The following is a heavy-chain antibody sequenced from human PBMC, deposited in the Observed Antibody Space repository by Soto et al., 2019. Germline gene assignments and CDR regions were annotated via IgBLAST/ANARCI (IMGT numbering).Heavy chain of an antibody. J-gene: IGHJ6*01. CDR3: ARNPIDRYDHNRSQYYYFGEDL. CDR1: GYTFTSYY. Sequence: ASVKVSCKASGYTFTSYYIHWVRQAPGQGLEWMGVINPSGGTSTSAQKFQGRVTMTTDTSTSTASLELSSLRSKDTAVFYCARNPIDRYDHNRSQYYYFGEDLCREGTTVSVS. CDR2: INPSGGTS. V-gene: IGHV1-46*01. D-gene: IGHD5-12*01.